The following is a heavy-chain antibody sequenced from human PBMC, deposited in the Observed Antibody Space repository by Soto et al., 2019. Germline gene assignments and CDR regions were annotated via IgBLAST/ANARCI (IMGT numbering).Heavy chain of an antibody. CDR3: ARHRRPGSSSWYGVDY. V-gene: IGHV4-59*08. CDR2: IYYSGST. J-gene: IGHJ4*02. CDR1: GGSISSYY. D-gene: IGHD6-13*01. Sequence: QVQLQESGPGLVKPSETLSLTCTVSGGSISSYYWSWIRQPPGKGLEWIGYIYYSGSTNYNPSLKSRVTISVDTPKHQFSLKLSSVTAADTAVYYCARHRRPGSSSWYGVDYWGQGTLVTVSS.